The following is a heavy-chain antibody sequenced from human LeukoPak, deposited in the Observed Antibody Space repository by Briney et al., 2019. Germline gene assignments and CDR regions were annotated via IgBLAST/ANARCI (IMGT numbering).Heavy chain of an antibody. Sequence: SETLSLNCAVYGGSFSGYYWRWIRQPPGKGLEWIGEINHSGSTNYNPSLKSRVTISVDTSKNQFSLKLSSVTAADTAVYYCARDGYSSSWSLDYWGQGTLVTVSS. CDR2: INHSGST. D-gene: IGHD6-13*01. J-gene: IGHJ4*02. CDR1: GGSFSGYY. CDR3: ARDGYSSSWSLDY. V-gene: IGHV4-34*01.